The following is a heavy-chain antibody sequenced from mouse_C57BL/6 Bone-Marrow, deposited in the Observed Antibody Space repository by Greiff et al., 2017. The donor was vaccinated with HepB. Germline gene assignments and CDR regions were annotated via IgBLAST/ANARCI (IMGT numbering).Heavy chain of an antibody. CDR2: ISNGGGST. Sequence: EVKLVESGGGLVQPGGSLKLSCAASGFTFSDYYMYWVRQTPEKRLEWVAYISNGGGSTYYPDTVKGRFTISRDNAKNTLYLQMSRLKSEDTAMYYCARPSYYGSSYWGQGTLVTVSA. D-gene: IGHD1-1*01. J-gene: IGHJ3*01. CDR3: ARPSYYGSSY. V-gene: IGHV5-12*01. CDR1: GFTFSDYY.